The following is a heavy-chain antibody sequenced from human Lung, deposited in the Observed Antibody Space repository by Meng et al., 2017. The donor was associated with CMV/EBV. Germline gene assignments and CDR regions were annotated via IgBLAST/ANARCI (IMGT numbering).Heavy chain of an antibody. CDR3: ARYCSSTSCRNRYFDL. D-gene: IGHD2-2*01. CDR1: GGSISSGGYY. CDR2: IYYSGST. J-gene: IGHJ2*01. Sequence: LRLSCTVSGGSISSGGYYWSWIRQHPGKGLEWIGYIYYSGSTYYNPSLKSRVTISVDTSKNQFSLKLSSVTAADTAVYYCARYCSSTSCRNRYFDLWGLGTLVTVSS. V-gene: IGHV4-31*03.